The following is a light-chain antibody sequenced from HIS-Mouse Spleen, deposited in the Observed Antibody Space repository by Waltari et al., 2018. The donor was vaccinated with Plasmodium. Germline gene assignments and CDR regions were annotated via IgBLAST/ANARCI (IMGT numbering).Light chain of an antibody. CDR3: QAWDSSTDYV. Sequence: SYELTQPPSVSVSPGQTASITCSGDKLGDKYACWYQQKPGQSPVLVIYQDSKRAPGIPGRFSGSNSENTATLTISGTQAMDEADYYCQAWDSSTDYVFGTGTKVTVL. J-gene: IGLJ1*01. CDR1: KLGDKY. CDR2: QDS. V-gene: IGLV3-1*01.